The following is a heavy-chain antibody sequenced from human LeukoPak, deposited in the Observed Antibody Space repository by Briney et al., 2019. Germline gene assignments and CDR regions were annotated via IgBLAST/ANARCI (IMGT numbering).Heavy chain of an antibody. CDR1: GFTFSSYS. J-gene: IGHJ4*02. CDR3: ARGASLYGSGSYYPYDY. D-gene: IGHD3-10*01. Sequence: GGSLRLSCAASGFTFSSYSMNWVRQAPGKGLEWVSSISSSSSYIYYADSVKGRFTISRDNAKNSLYLQMNSLRAEDTAVYYCARGASLYGSGSYYPYDYWGQGTLVTVSS. CDR2: ISSSSSYI. V-gene: IGHV3-21*01.